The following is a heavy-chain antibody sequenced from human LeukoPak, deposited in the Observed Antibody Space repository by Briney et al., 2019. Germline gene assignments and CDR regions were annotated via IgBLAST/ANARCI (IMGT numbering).Heavy chain of an antibody. CDR3: ARHTDYYDSSGYYYFFDY. J-gene: IGHJ4*02. Sequence: GASLKISCRDSGHNLRTHYINWLRQMPGKGLEWMGRIDPSDSYSDYSASFQGHVTMTADKSTNTAYLQWNSLKASDTAMYYCARHTDYYDSSGYYYFFDYWGQGTLVTVSS. CDR2: IDPSDSYS. CDR1: GHNLRTHY. V-gene: IGHV5-10-1*01. D-gene: IGHD3-22*01.